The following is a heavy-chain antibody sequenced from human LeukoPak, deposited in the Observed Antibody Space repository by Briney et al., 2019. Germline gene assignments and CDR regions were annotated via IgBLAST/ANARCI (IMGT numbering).Heavy chain of an antibody. CDR3: ARDRRIIAAAGTGFDP. D-gene: IGHD6-13*01. V-gene: IGHV7-4-1*02. CDR2: NNTNTGNP. Sequence: ASVKVSCKASGYTFTSYAMNWVRQAPGQGLEWMGWNNTNTGNPTYAQGFTGRFVFSLDTSVSTAYLQISSLKAEDTAVYYCARDRRIIAAAGTGFDPWGQGTLVTVSS. CDR1: GYTFTSYA. J-gene: IGHJ5*02.